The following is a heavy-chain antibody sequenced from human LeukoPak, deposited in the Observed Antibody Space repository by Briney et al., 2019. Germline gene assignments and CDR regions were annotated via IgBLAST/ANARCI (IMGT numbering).Heavy chain of an antibody. CDR1: GFTFSSYS. J-gene: IGHJ5*02. CDR3: ASLITTTIFGVVSRFDP. D-gene: IGHD3-3*01. V-gene: IGHV3-7*03. CDR2: INQDGSEK. Sequence: GGSLRLSCAASGFTFSSYSMSWVRQAPGKGLEWVANINQDGSEKYYVDSVKGRFTISRDNAKKSLYLQMNSLRAEDTAMYYCASLITTTIFGVVSRFDPWGQGALVTVSS.